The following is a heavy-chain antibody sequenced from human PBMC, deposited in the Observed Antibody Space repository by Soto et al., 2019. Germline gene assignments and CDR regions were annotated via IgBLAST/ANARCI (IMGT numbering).Heavy chain of an antibody. CDR3: ARDGGYCSGGSCSRYNWFDP. D-gene: IGHD2-15*01. V-gene: IGHV4-59*01. CDR2: IFYSGST. CDR1: GGSISSYY. J-gene: IGHJ5*02. Sequence: SETLSLTCTVSGGSISSYYWSWIRQPPGKGLEWIGYIFYSGSTNYTPSLKSRVTISVDTSKNQFSLKLSFVTAADTAVFYCARDGGYCSGGSCSRYNWFDPWGQGPLVTVSS.